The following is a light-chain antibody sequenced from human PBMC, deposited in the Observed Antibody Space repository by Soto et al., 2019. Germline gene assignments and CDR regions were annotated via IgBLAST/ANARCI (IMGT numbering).Light chain of an antibody. V-gene: IGKV3-15*01. CDR2: GAS. Sequence: EIAMTQSPASLCVSPGERATLSCRASQSVSSNLAWYQQKPGQAPRLLIYGASTRATDMPGRFSGRGAGAEFTLTISSLQSEDFAVYYCQQYRSWPRTFGQGTKVDI. CDR1: QSVSSN. CDR3: QQYRSWPRT. J-gene: IGKJ1*01.